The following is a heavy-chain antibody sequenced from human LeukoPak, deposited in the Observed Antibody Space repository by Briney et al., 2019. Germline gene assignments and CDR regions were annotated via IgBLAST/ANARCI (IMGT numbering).Heavy chain of an antibody. D-gene: IGHD3-10*01. V-gene: IGHV4-30-2*01. CDR2: IYHSGST. CDR1: GGSISSGGYY. Sequence: SQTLSLTCTVSGGSISSGGYYWSWIRQPPGKGLEWIGYIYHSGSTYYNPSLKSRVTISVDTSKNQFSLKLSSVTAADTAVYYCARGLWITMVRGVGFDPWGQGTLVTASS. J-gene: IGHJ5*02. CDR3: ARGLWITMVRGVGFDP.